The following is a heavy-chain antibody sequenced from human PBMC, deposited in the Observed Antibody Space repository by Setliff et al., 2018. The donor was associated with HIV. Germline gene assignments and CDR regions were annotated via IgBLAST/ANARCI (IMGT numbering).Heavy chain of an antibody. V-gene: IGHV1-69*13. Sequence: GASVKVSCKASGGTFSSFGINWIRQAPGQGLEWMGGIIPVFGKVEYAQRFQGRVKITADESTSTAYMEMSSLRSEDMAIYYCARSDSGWPHYQYHHMDVWGKGTTGTVPQ. CDR2: IIPVFGKV. D-gene: IGHD6-19*01. CDR3: ARSDSGWPHYQYHHMDV. J-gene: IGHJ6*04. CDR1: GGTFSSFG.